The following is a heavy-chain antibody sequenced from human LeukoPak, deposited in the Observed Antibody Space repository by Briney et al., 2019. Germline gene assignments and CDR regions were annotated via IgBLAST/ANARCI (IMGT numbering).Heavy chain of an antibody. CDR1: GYSISSGYY. D-gene: IGHD3/OR15-3a*01. J-gene: IGHJ4*02. Sequence: PSETLSLTCAVSGYSISSGYYWGWIRPPAGKRLEWIGRIYSSGSTNYNPSLKSRVTISVDTSKNQFSLKLSSVTAADTAVYYCAKTRDDLLVGHIDYWGQGTLVTVSS. CDR3: AKTRDDLLVGHIDY. V-gene: IGHV4-38-2*01. CDR2: IYSSGST.